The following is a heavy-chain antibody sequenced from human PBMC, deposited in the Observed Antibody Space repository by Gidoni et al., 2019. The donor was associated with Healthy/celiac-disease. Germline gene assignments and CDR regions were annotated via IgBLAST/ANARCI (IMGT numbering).Heavy chain of an antibody. J-gene: IGHJ5*02. CDR3: ARLIVVVIGSWFDP. Sequence: QVQLQESGPGLVKPSETLSLTCTVSGYSISSGYYWGWIRQPPGKGLEWIGSIYHSGSTYYNPSLKSRVTISVDTSKNQFSLKLSSVTAADTAVYYCARLIVVVIGSWFDPWGQGNLVTVSS. CDR1: GYSISSGYY. CDR2: IYHSGST. D-gene: IGHD3-22*01. V-gene: IGHV4-38-2*02.